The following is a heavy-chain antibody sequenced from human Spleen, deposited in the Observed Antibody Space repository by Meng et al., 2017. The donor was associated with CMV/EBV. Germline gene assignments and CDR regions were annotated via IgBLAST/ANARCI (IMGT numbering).Heavy chain of an antibody. D-gene: IGHD7-27*01. CDR2: IHPHRGDT. V-gene: IGHV1-2*02. Sequence: ASVKVSCKASGYTFTAHYFHWVRQAPGQGLEWMGWIHPHRGDTNYAQKFQGRVTLTRDTSINTGYMELTRLTSDDTAVYYCARDKNWGPDYWGQGTLVTVSS. CDR3: ARDKNWGPDY. J-gene: IGHJ4*02. CDR1: GYTFTAHY.